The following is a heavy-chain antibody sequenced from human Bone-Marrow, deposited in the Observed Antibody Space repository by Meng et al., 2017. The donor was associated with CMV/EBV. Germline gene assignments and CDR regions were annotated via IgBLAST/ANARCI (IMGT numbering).Heavy chain of an antibody. CDR2: INTGNGNT. CDR1: GYGFTRDA. Sequence: ASVKASGYGFTRDAMRWVRRAPGQRLEWMGWINTGNGNTKYSQKFQGRVTITRDTSATTGYMELVSLTSEDTAVYYCAGYGDFWLDYWGQGTLVTVSS. CDR3: AGYGDFWLDY. J-gene: IGHJ4*02. V-gene: IGHV1-3*04. D-gene: IGHD4-17*01.